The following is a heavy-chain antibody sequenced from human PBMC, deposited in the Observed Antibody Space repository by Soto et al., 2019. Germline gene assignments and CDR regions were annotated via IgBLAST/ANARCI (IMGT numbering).Heavy chain of an antibody. CDR2: IYPGDSDT. Sequence: GESLKISCKGSGYSFTSYWIGWVRQMPGKGLEWMGIIYPGDSDTRYSPSFQGQVTISADKSISTAYLQWSSLKASDTAMYYCARHSTFWDRLLGSGYSSSWYGMDVWGQGTTVSVSS. CDR1: GYSFTSYW. J-gene: IGHJ6*02. V-gene: IGHV5-51*01. CDR3: ARHSTFWDRLLGSGYSSSWYGMDV. D-gene: IGHD6-13*01.